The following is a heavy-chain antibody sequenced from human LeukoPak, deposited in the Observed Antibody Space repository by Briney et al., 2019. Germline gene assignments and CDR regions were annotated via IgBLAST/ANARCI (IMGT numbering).Heavy chain of an antibody. CDR2: IYYSGST. J-gene: IGHJ5*02. D-gene: IGHD6-13*01. CDR1: GGSISSSSYY. V-gene: IGHV4-39*07. Sequence: SETLSLTCTVSGGSISSSSYYWGWIRQPPGRGLEWIGSIYYSGSTYYNPSLKSRVTISVDTSKNQFSLKLSSVTAADTAVYYCLPYSSSPKWFDPWGQGTLVTVSS. CDR3: LPYSSSPKWFDP.